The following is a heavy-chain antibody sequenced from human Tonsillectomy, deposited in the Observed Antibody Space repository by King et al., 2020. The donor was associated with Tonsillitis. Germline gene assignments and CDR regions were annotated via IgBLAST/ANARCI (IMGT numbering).Heavy chain of an antibody. CDR3: AKVSDYVWGSYRYNYFDY. J-gene: IGHJ4*02. Sequence: VQLVESGGGLVQPGGSLRLSCAASGFTFSSYAMSWVRQAPGKGLEWVSAISGSGGSTYYADSVKGRFTISRDNSKNTLYLQMNSLRAEDTAVYYCAKVSDYVWGSYRYNYFDYWGQGTLVTVSS. CDR2: ISGSGGST. V-gene: IGHV3-23*04. CDR1: GFTFSSYA. D-gene: IGHD3-16*02.